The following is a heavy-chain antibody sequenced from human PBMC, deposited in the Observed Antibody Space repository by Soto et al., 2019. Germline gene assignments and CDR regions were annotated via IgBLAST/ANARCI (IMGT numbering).Heavy chain of an antibody. Sequence: GGSVEGSCKGSGGTFSSYGISWVRQAPGQGLEWMGGIIPIFGTANYAQKFQGRVTITADKSTSTAYMELSSLRSEDTAVYYCAREAYSSSYFDYWGQGTLVTVSS. CDR3: AREAYSSSYFDY. CDR2: IIPIFGTA. V-gene: IGHV1-69*06. J-gene: IGHJ4*02. CDR1: GGTFSSYG. D-gene: IGHD6-6*01.